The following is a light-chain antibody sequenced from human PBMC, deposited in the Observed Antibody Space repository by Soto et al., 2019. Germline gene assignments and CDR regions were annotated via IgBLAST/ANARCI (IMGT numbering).Light chain of an antibody. J-gene: IGKJ4*01. Sequence: EIVLTQSPATLSLSPGERATLSCRASQSVSSYLAWYQQKPGQAPRLLIYDASNRATGIPGRFSGSGSGTDVTLTISSLEPEDFAVYYWQQRSSWPLLWTFGGGTKVEIK. V-gene: IGKV3-11*01. CDR1: QSVSSY. CDR3: QQRSSWPLLWT. CDR2: DAS.